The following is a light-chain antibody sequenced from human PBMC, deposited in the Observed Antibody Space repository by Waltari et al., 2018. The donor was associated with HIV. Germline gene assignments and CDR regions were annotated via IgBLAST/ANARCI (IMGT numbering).Light chain of an antibody. J-gene: IGLJ2*01. CDR3: CSYAGSSTYVV. Sequence: QSALTQPASVSGSPGQSITISSTGTSSDVGGYNLVSWYQQHPGKAPRLMIYEVSKRPSGVSNRFSGSKSGNTASLTISGLQAEDEADYYCCSYAGSSTYVVFGGGTKLTVL. CDR2: EVS. CDR1: SSDVGGYNL. V-gene: IGLV2-23*02.